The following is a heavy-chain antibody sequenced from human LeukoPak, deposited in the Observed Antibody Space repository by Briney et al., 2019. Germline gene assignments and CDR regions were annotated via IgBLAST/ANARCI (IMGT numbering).Heavy chain of an antibody. D-gene: IGHD4-17*01. CDR3: ARDSPSSMTTVTTFDY. CDR2: ISSSSSYI. Sequence: GGSLRLSCAASGFTFSSHSMNWVRQAPGKGLEWVSSISSSSSYIYYADSVKGRFTISRDNAKNSLCLQMNSLRAEDTAVYYCARDSPSSMTTVTTFDYWGQGTLVTVSS. J-gene: IGHJ4*02. V-gene: IGHV3-21*01. CDR1: GFTFSSHS.